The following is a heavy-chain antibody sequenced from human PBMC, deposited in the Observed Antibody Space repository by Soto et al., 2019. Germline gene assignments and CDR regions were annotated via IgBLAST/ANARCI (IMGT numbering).Heavy chain of an antibody. D-gene: IGHD1-26*01. CDR3: VLDQLPGTFYIDY. Sequence: ASVKVSCKAAGYSFTSRDMHWVRQAPVQGLEWMGKIKPSSGTTDLSQNYKDRVTLTRDTSTSTVYMELSRLRSDDTAVYYCVLDQLPGTFYIDYSCPGTLVTVFS. V-gene: IGHV1-46*01. CDR2: IKPSSGTT. J-gene: IGHJ4*02. CDR1: GYSFTSRD.